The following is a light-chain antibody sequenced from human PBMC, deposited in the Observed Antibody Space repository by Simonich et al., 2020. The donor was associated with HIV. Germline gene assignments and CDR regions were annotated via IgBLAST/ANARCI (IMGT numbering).Light chain of an antibody. V-gene: IGLV2-14*02. CDR2: DVL. CDR3: AAWDDSLSGV. Sequence: QSALTQPASVAGALGKSITISCTGTSSDVGSYNLCSWYQHHPGKAPKLMIYDVLKRPPGFSNRCSGSKSGTSASLAIRGLRSEDEADYYCAAWDDSLSGVFGGGTKLTVL. CDR1: SSDVGSYNL. J-gene: IGLJ3*02.